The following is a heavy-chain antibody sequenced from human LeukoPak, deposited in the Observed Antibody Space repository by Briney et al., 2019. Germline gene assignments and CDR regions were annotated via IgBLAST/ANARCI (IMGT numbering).Heavy chain of an antibody. CDR1: GGSISSGSYD. V-gene: IGHV4-61*02. CDR3: ARGGAASYYYYYGMYV. D-gene: IGHD6-13*01. Sequence: SQTLSLTCTVSGGSISSGSYDSTWIRQPAGKGLELIGRIYASGSTNYNPSLKSRLTISVDTSKNQFSLKLSSVTAADTAVYYCARGGAASYYYYYGMYVWGQGTTVTVST. J-gene: IGHJ6*01. CDR2: IYASGST.